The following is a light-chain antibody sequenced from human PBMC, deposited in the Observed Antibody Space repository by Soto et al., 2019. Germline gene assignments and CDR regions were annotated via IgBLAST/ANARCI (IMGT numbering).Light chain of an antibody. J-gene: IGKJ4*01. CDR1: LSLLHSNGYNY. CDR2: LGS. CDR3: MQALQTPLT. Sequence: DIVMTQSPLSLAVTHGEPASISCRSSLSLLHSNGYNYFDWYLQKPGQSPQLLIYLGSHRAPGVPDRLNGSGSGSDFTLKISRVEAEDVGIYYCMQALQTPLTFGGGTKVEIK. V-gene: IGKV2-28*01.